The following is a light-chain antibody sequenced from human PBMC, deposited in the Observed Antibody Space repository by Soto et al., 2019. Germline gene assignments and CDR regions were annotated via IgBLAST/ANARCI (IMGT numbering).Light chain of an antibody. Sequence: QSALTQPASVSGSLGQSITISCTGNGSDVGSYNLVSWYQQHPGKAPKLIIYEGSKRPSGLSNRFSGSKSGNTASLTISGRQAEDEADYYCCSYAGYSRVFGGGTQLTVL. CDR2: EGS. V-gene: IGLV2-23*01. CDR1: GSDVGSYNL. J-gene: IGLJ2*01. CDR3: CSYAGYSRV.